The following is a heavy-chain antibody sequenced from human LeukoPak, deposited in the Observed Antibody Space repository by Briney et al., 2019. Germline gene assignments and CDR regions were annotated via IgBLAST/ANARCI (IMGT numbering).Heavy chain of an antibody. CDR3: ARVGGEDWDRNAFDI. D-gene: IGHD3-10*01. V-gene: IGHV3-48*04. CDR1: GFTFGSYA. J-gene: IGHJ3*02. Sequence: GGSLRLSCAASGFTFGSYAMSWVRQAPGKGLEWVSYISSSGSTIYYADSVKGRFTISRDNAKNSLYLQMNSLRAEDTAVYYCARVGGEDWDRNAFDIWGQGTMVTVSS. CDR2: ISSSGSTI.